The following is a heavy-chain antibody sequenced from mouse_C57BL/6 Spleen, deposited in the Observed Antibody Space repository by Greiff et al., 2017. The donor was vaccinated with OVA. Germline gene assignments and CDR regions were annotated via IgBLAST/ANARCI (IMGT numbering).Heavy chain of an antibody. D-gene: IGHD2-1*01. Sequence: QVQLKESGPGLVQPSQSLSITCTVSGFSLTSYGVHWVRQSPGKGLEWLGVIWRGGSTDYNAAFMSRMSITKINSKSQFFFKMNSLQADVTAIYSCAKWGTIYYGNGFAYWGQGTLVTVSA. CDR2: IWRGGST. CDR3: AKWGTIYYGNGFAY. V-gene: IGHV2-5*01. J-gene: IGHJ3*01. CDR1: GFSLTSYG.